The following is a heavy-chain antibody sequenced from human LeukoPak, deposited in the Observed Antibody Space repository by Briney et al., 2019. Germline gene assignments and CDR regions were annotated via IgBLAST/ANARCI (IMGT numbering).Heavy chain of an antibody. Sequence: GGSLRLSCAASGFTFSSYGLHWVRQAPGKGLEWVAVIWYDGNKKYYADSVKGRFTISRDNSKNTLYLQMNSLRAEDTAVYHCARGQLLFDYWGQGTLVTVSS. CDR2: IWYDGNKK. V-gene: IGHV3-33*01. D-gene: IGHD2-2*01. CDR1: GFTFSSYG. J-gene: IGHJ4*02. CDR3: ARGQLLFDY.